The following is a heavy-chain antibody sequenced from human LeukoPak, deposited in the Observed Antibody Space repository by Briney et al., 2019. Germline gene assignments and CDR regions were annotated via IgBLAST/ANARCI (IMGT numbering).Heavy chain of an antibody. CDR2: IWYDGSNK. D-gene: IGHD6-19*01. CDR3: AKTTTGYSSGWYYYYYMDV. CDR1: GFTFSSYG. J-gene: IGHJ6*03. V-gene: IGHV3-33*06. Sequence: PGRSLRLSCAASGFTFSSYGMHWVRQAPGKGLEWAAVIWYDGSNKYYADSVKGRFTISRDNSKNTLYLQMNSLRAEDTAVYYCAKTTTGYSSGWYYYYYMDVWGKGTTVTVSS.